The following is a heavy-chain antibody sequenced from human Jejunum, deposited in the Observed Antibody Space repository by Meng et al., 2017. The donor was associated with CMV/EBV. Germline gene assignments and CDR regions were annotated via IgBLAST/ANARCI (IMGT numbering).Heavy chain of an antibody. CDR2: ISAYNGNT. CDR3: ARVEVGITSGDY. D-gene: IGHD1-26*01. V-gene: IGHV1-18*01. Sequence: QVHLVQSGAEWKKPWASVKVSCKASGYTFTSYGISWVRQAPGQGLEWMGWISAYNGNTNDAQKLQGRVTMTTDTSTSTAYMELRSLRSDDTAVYYCARVEVGITSGDYWGQGTLVTVSS. J-gene: IGHJ4*02. CDR1: GYTFTSYG.